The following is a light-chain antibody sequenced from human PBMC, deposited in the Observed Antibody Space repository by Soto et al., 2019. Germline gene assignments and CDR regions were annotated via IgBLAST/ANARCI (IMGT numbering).Light chain of an antibody. V-gene: IGKV3-15*01. CDR3: QHCANWPLT. J-gene: IGKJ4*01. Sequence: EIVMTRSPATLSRSPGEGATLSCRASQGIGSTLAWYQQKPGQTPRLLIYDTSIRSTGVPARFRDSASGTEFTLTITSLQSEDCAVYYCQHCANWPLTFGGGTRV. CDR2: DTS. CDR1: QGIGST.